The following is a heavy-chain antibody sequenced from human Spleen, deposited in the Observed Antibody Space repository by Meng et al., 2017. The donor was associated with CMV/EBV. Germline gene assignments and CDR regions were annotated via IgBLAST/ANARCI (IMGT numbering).Heavy chain of an antibody. CDR2: IYYTGSI. CDR1: GGSISGTNYY. CDR3: ARGSWDYTILYYFDK. J-gene: IGHJ4*02. D-gene: IGHD4-11*01. V-gene: IGHV4-39*07. Sequence: ESLKISCTVSGGSISGTNYYWGWIRQPPGKGLEWIGGIYYTGSIYYNPSLKSRVTMSLDMSRNQFSLKLTSVTAADTALYYCARGSWDYTILYYFDKWGQGTLVTVSS.